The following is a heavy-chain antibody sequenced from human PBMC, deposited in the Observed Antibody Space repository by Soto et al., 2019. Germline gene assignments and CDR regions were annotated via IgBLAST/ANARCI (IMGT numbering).Heavy chain of an antibody. V-gene: IGHV4-30-2*01. CDR3: ARGPPHHY. J-gene: IGHJ4*02. Sequence: QLQLQESGSGLVKPSQTLSLTCAVSGGSISSGGYSWSWIRQPPGKGLEWIGYIYHSGNTYYNPALXXXVXXSVDRSKNQFSLTLSSVTAADTAVYYCARGPPHHYWGQGTLVTVSS. CDR1: GGSISSGGYS. CDR2: IYHSGNT.